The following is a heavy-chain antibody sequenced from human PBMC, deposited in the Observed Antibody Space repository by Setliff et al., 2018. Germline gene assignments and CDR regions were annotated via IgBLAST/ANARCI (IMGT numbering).Heavy chain of an antibody. Sequence: GGSLRLSCVASGFSFSSHWMSWVRQAPGKGLEWVANIKQDGSEKHYLDSVKGRFTISRDNAENSLYLQMNSLRAEDTAVYYCARVAGRGRYWYFDLWGRGTLVTVSS. V-gene: IGHV3-7*01. CDR1: GFSFSSHW. J-gene: IGHJ2*01. CDR3: ARVAGRGRYWYFDL. CDR2: IKQDGSEK.